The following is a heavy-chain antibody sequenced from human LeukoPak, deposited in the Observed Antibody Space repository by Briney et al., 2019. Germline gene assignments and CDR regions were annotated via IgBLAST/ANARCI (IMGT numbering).Heavy chain of an antibody. V-gene: IGHV4-39*07. CDR1: GGSISSSSYY. D-gene: IGHD6-13*01. J-gene: IGHJ1*01. CDR2: INHSGST. Sequence: SETLSLTCTVSGGSISSSSYYWGWIRQPPGKGLEWIGEINHSGSTNYNPSLKSRVTISVDTSKNQFSLKLSSVAAADTAVYYCARGTGYSRRYFQHWGQGTLVTVSS. CDR3: ARGTGYSRRYFQH.